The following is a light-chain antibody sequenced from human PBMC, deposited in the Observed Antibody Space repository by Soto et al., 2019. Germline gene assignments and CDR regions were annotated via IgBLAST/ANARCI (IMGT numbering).Light chain of an antibody. CDR3: QQSYNTPRT. CDR2: DAS. V-gene: IGKV1-5*01. Sequence: DIQMPQSPSTLSASVGDRVTITCRASQSISSWLAWYQQKPGKAPKLLIYDASSLESGVPSRFSGSGSGTEFTLTISSLQPEDCATYYCQQSYNTPRTFGQGTRLEIK. J-gene: IGKJ5*01. CDR1: QSISSW.